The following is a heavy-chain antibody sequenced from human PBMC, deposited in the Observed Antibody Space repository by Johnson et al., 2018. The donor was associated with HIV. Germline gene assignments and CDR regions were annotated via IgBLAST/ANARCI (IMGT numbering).Heavy chain of an antibody. V-gene: IGHV3-30*04. CDR2: ITYDGTNK. D-gene: IGHD6-6*01. CDR1: GFTFSNYA. J-gene: IGHJ3*02. Sequence: VQLVESGGGVVQPGRSLRLSCTASGFTFSNYAIHWVRQAPGKGLEWVAGITYDGTNKYYADSVKGRFTISRDNSKNTLYLQMNSLRAEDTAVYYCARVYSSSSAHAFDIWGQGTMVTVSS. CDR3: ARVYSSSSAHAFDI.